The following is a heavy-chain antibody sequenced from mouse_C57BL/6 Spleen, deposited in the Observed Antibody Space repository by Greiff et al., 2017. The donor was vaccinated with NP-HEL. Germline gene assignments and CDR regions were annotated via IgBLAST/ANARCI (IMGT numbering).Heavy chain of an antibody. V-gene: IGHV6-6*01. CDR2: IRNKANNHAT. J-gene: IGHJ2*01. Sequence: EVMLVESGGGLVQPGGSMKLSCAASGFTFSDAWMDWVRQSPEKGLEWVAEIRNKANNHATYYAESVKGRFTISRDDSKSSVYLQMNSLRAEDTGIYYCTSQDSSDYNYWGQGTTLTVSS. CDR3: TSQDSSDYNY. CDR1: GFTFSDAW. D-gene: IGHD3-2*02.